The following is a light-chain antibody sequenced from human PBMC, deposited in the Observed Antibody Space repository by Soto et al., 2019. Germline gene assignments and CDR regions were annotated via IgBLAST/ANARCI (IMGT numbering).Light chain of an antibody. CDR1: QSISSSY. Sequence: DIVLTQSPGTLSLSPGERATLSCRASQSISSSYLAWYQQKPGQAPRLLIYDASSRATGIPDRFSGSGSGTDFTLTISRLEPEDFAVYFCQQCGAPPLTFGQGTKVEIK. V-gene: IGKV3-20*01. CDR2: DAS. J-gene: IGKJ1*01. CDR3: QQCGAPPLT.